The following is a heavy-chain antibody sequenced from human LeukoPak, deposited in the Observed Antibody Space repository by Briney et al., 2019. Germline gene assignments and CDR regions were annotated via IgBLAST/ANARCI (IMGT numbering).Heavy chain of an antibody. Sequence: GGSLRLSCAASGFTFSSYSMNSVRQAPGKGLEWVSCISSSSSYIYYADSVKGRFTISRDNAKNSLYLQMNSLRAEDTAVYYCARESRTGYSSSWYRTYYFDYWGQGTLVTVSS. V-gene: IGHV3-21*01. CDR2: ISSSSSYI. J-gene: IGHJ4*02. CDR3: ARESRTGYSSSWYRTYYFDY. CDR1: GFTFSSYS. D-gene: IGHD6-13*01.